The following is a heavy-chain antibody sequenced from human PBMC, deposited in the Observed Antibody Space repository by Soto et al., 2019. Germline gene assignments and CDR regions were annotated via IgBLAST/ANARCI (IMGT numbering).Heavy chain of an antibody. CDR1: GGTLNTYT. Sequence: RASVKVSFKASGGTLNTYTINWLRQAPGRRLEWVGQIVPMYGSVNCAENFQGRVTITADKSTKTSYMELTSLRSEDTALYFCATWRHYSGSYCFDYWGQGTLVTVSS. CDR3: ATWRHYSGSYCFDY. J-gene: IGHJ4*02. D-gene: IGHD1-26*01. V-gene: IGHV1-69*06. CDR2: IVPMYGSV.